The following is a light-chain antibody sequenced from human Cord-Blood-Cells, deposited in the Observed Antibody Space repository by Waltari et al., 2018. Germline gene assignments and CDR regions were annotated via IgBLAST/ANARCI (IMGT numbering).Light chain of an antibody. J-gene: IGKJ1*01. V-gene: IGKV1-8*01. CDR3: QQYYSYPRT. CDR2: AAS. CDR1: QGISSY. Sequence: AIRMTQSPSSFSASKGDSVPITCRASQGISSYLAWYQQKPGKAPKLLIYAASTLQSGVPSRFSGSGSGTDFTLTISCLQSEDFATYYCQQYYSYPRTFGQGTKVEIK.